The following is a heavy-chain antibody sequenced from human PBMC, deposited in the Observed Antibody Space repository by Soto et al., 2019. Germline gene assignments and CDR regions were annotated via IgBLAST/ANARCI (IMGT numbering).Heavy chain of an antibody. J-gene: IGHJ4*02. CDR2: ISGSGGST. Sequence: GGSLRLSCAASGFTFSSYAMSWVRQAPGKGLEWVSAISGSGGSTYYADSVKGRFTISRDNSKNTLYLQMNSLRAEDTAVYYCAKANLVGAWLGGYYFDYWGQGTLVTVSS. V-gene: IGHV3-23*01. D-gene: IGHD1-26*01. CDR1: GFTFSSYA. CDR3: AKANLVGAWLGGYYFDY.